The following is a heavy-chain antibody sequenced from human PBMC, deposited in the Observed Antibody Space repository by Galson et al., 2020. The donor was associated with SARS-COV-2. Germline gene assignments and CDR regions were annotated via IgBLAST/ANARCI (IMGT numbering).Heavy chain of an antibody. J-gene: IGHJ6*03. D-gene: IGHD3-9*01. CDR1: GFTFSSYA. Sequence: SLRLSCAASGFTFSSYAMHWVRQAPGKGLEWVAVISYDGSNKYYADSVKGRFTISRDNSKNTLYLQMNSLRAEDTAVYYCARDGRYYDILTGYYIEAHYYYYYYMDVWGKGTTVTISS. V-gene: IGHV3-30*04. CDR3: ARDGRYYDILTGYYIEAHYYYYYYMDV. CDR2: ISYDGSNK.